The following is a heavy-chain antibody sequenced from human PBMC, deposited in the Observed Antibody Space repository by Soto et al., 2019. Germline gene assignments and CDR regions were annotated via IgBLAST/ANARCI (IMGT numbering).Heavy chain of an antibody. Sequence: ASVKVSCKTSGYTFTGYYIHWVRQAPGQGLEWMGWINPNTGGTIYAQKFQDWVTMTRDTSISTAYMELTRLTSDDTAVYYCARDQVPAALLGWFDPWGQGTLVTVSS. D-gene: IGHD2-2*01. J-gene: IGHJ5*02. CDR1: GYTFTGYY. V-gene: IGHV1-2*04. CDR2: INPNTGGT. CDR3: ARDQVPAALLGWFDP.